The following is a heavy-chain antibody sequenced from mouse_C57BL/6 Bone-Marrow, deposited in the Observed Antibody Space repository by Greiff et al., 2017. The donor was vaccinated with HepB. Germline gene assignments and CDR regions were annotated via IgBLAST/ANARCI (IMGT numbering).Heavy chain of an antibody. J-gene: IGHJ1*03. CDR3: TQGLGYGYFDV. CDR1: GFNLKAYY. D-gene: IGHD3-3*01. CDR2: LDPEDGDT. V-gene: IGHV14-1*01. Sequence: VQLQQSGAELVRPGASVKLSCTASGFNLKAYYMHWVMQRPEQGLEWIGRLDPEDGDTDYAPKFQGKSTMTANPSSNTAYLPLSSLTSDDTAVYDSTQGLGYGYFDVWGTGTTLTVSS.